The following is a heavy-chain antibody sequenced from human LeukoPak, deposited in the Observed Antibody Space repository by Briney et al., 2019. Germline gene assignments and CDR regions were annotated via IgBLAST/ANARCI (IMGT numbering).Heavy chain of an antibody. CDR2: IRSKAYGGTT. D-gene: IGHD3-22*01. J-gene: IGHJ3*02. CDR1: GFTFGDYA. V-gene: IGHV3-49*04. CDR3: TRVGHYYDSSGYPWGHAFDI. Sequence: PGGSLRLSCTASGFTFGDYAMSRVRQAPGKGLEWVGFIRSKAYGGTTEYAASVKGRFTISRDDSKSIAYLQMNSLKTEDTAVYYCTRVGHYYDSSGYPWGHAFDIWGQGTMVTVSS.